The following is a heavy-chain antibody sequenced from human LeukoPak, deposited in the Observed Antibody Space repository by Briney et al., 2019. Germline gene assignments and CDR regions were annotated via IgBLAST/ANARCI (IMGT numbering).Heavy chain of an antibody. CDR2: ISAYNGDT. V-gene: IGHV1-18*01. CDR3: AREMHYYDSSGYYSTYYYYMDV. J-gene: IGHJ6*03. D-gene: IGHD3-22*01. Sequence: ASVKVSCKASGYTFTNYGISWVRQAPGQGLEWMGRISAYNGDTNYAQNFQGRVTMTTDTSTSTAYMDLRSLRSDDTAVYYCAREMHYYDSSGYYSTYYYYMDVWGKGTTVTVSS. CDR1: GYTFTNYG.